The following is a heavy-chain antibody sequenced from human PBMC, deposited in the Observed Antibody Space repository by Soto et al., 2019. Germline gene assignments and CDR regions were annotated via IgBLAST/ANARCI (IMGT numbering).Heavy chain of an antibody. CDR3: ARDWGFDAFDI. CDR2: IIPILGIA. D-gene: IGHD7-27*01. Sequence: SVKETCKASRATISSCPISWVRQDPGQGLEWMGRIIPILGIANYAQKFQGRVTITADKSTSTAYMELSSLRSEDTAVYYCARDWGFDAFDIWGQGTMVTVSS. J-gene: IGHJ3*02. CDR1: RATISSCP. V-gene: IGHV1-69*04.